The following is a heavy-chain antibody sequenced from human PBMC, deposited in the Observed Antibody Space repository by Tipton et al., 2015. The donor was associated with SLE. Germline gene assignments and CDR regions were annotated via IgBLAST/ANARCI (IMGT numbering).Heavy chain of an antibody. CDR1: GFTFSSYE. V-gene: IGHV3-48*03. Sequence: SLRLSCAASGFTFSSYEMNWVRQAPGKGLEWISYISSSGTTIYYADSVKGRFTISRENAKNSVYLQMNSLTAEDTAVYYCANTIAGPYYFDYWGQGTLVTVSS. J-gene: IGHJ4*02. CDR3: ANTIAGPYYFDY. CDR2: ISSSGTTI. D-gene: IGHD6-13*01.